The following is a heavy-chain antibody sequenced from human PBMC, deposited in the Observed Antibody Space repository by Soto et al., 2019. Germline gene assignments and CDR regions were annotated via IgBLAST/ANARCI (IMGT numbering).Heavy chain of an antibody. V-gene: IGHV5-51*01. CDR2: IYPGDSDT. Sequence: GESLKISCKGSGYSFTSYWIGWVRQMPGKGLEWMGIIYPGDSDTRYSPSFQGQVTISAGKSISTAYLQWSSLKASDTAMYYCARSHYGSGRPNNRLAPWGQGTLVTVSS. CDR1: GYSFTSYW. CDR3: ARSHYGSGRPNNRLAP. D-gene: IGHD3-10*01. J-gene: IGHJ5*02.